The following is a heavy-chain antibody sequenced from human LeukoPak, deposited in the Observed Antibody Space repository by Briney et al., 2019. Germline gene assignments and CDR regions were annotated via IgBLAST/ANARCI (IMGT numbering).Heavy chain of an antibody. J-gene: IGHJ4*02. CDR2: ISGSGGST. V-gene: IGHV3-23*01. CDR1: GFTFSNYA. Sequence: GGSLRLSCAASGFTFSNYAMNWVRQAPGKGLEWVSVISGSGGSTYYADSVKGRFTISRGNSKNTLYLQMNSLRAEDTAVYYCAKGTTMVRGVIITFDDWGQGTLVTVSS. CDR3: AKGTTMVRGVIITFDD. D-gene: IGHD3-10*01.